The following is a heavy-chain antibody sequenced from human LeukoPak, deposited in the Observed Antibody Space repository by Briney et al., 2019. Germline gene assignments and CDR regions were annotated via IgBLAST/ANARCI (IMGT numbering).Heavy chain of an antibody. J-gene: IGHJ4*02. CDR1: GGSISSDGYY. V-gene: IGHV4-30-2*01. CDR2: IYYTGST. CDR3: ARDSNNWDN. Sequence: SSETLSLTCTVSGGSISSDGYYWSWIRQPPGKGLEWIGHIYYTGSTHYNSSLKSRVTISVDRSKNQFSLKLNSVTAADTAVYYCARDSNNWDNWGQGTLVTVSS. D-gene: IGHD1-1*01.